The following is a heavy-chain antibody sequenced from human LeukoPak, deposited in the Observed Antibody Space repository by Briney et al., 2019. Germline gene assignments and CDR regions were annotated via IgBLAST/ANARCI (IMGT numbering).Heavy chain of an antibody. J-gene: IGHJ4*02. V-gene: IGHV3-21*01. CDR3: ARDGFPTVDTAMVHYFDY. D-gene: IGHD5-18*01. CDR2: ISSSSSYI. CDR1: GFTFSSYS. Sequence: GGSLRLSCAASGFTFSSYSMNWVRQAPGKGLEWVSSISSSSSYIYYADSVKGRFTISRDNAKNSLYLQMNGLRAEDTAVYYCARDGFPTVDTAMVHYFDYWGQGTLVTVSS.